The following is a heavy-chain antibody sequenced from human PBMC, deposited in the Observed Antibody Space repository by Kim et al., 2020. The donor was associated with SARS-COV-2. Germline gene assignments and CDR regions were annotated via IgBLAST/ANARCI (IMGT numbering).Heavy chain of an antibody. CDR2: VSGSGGST. D-gene: IGHD7-27*01. V-gene: IGHV3-23*01. J-gene: IGHJ4*02. CDR3: ANVPELGFYYFDY. CDR1: GLTFSNFA. Sequence: GGSLRLSCAASGLTFSNFAMSWVRQAPGRGLEWVSTVSGSGGSTYSADSVKGRFTISRDNSKNTLYLQMNSLGAEDTAVYSCANVPELGFYYFDYWGQSTLIPGSS.